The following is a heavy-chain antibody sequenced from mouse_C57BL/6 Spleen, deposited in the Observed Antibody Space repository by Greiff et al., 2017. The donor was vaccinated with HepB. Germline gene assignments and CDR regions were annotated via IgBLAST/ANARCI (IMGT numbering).Heavy chain of an antibody. J-gene: IGHJ4*01. V-gene: IGHV1-18*01. CDR1: GKRLKEDK. CDR2: INPNNGGT. CDR3: ARGGNPSAMDY. D-gene: IGHD2-1*01. Sequence: EVQRKQGGEERGKRGEEVKREGKAGGKRLKEDKRERVKQSHGKSLEWIGDINPNNGGTIYNQKFKGKATLTVDKSSSTAYMELRSLTSEDTAVYYCARGGNPSAMDYWGQGTSVTVSS.